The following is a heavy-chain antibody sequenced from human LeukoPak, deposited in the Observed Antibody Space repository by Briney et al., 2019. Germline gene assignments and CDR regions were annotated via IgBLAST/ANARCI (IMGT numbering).Heavy chain of an antibody. CDR2: IDPSDSYT. Sequence: GESLRISCKGSGYSFTSYWISWVRQMPGKGLEWMGRIDPSDSYTNYSPSFQGHVTISADKSISTAYLQWSSLKASDTAMYYCASEGPTQPDSSDYHYYYGMDVWGQGITVTVSS. V-gene: IGHV5-10-1*01. J-gene: IGHJ6*02. CDR3: ASEGPTQPDSSDYHYYYGMDV. CDR1: GYSFTSYW. D-gene: IGHD3-22*01.